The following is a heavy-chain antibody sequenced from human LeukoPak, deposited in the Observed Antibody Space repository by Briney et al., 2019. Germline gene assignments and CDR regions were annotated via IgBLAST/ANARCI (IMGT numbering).Heavy chain of an antibody. J-gene: IGHJ6*03. D-gene: IGHD1-26*01. CDR2: ITSTSTYI. V-gene: IGHV3-21*01. CDR1: GFTFSTYN. CDR3: ARDPYSGGYGAYYYYYMDL. Sequence: GGSLRLSCAVSGFTFSTYNMNWVRQAPGKGLEWVSSITSTSTYIYYADSVKGRFTISRDNAKNSLYLQMNGLRVEDTAGYYCARDPYSGGYGAYYYYYMDLWGKGTTVTVSS.